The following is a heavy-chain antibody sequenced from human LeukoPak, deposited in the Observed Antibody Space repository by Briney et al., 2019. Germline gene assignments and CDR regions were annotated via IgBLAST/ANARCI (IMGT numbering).Heavy chain of an antibody. V-gene: IGHV3-23*01. CDR2: ISGSGGST. J-gene: IGHJ4*02. CDR1: GFTFSSYA. D-gene: IGHD6-13*01. Sequence: PGGSLRLSCAASGFTFSSYAMSWVRQAPGKGLEWVSAISGSGGSTYYADSVKGRFTISRDNSKNTLFLRMNSLRAEDTAVYYCARRMGGSSWYSHPFDYWGQGTLVTVSS. CDR3: ARRMGGSSWYSHPFDY.